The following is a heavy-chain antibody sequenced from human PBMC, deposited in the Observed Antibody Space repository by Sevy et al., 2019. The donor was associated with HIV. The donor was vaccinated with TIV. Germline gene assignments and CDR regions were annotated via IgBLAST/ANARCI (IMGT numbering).Heavy chain of an antibody. V-gene: IGHV4-39*01. CDR1: GGSISSSSYY. CDR3: ATYGAVYYYDSSGYYDY. CDR2: IYYSVST. Sequence: SETLSLTCTVSGGSISSSSYYWGWIRQPPGKGLEWIGSIYYSVSTYYNPSLKSRVTISVDTSKNQFSLKLSSVTAADTAVYYCATYGAVYYYDSSGYYDYWGQGTLVTVSS. J-gene: IGHJ4*02. D-gene: IGHD3-22*01.